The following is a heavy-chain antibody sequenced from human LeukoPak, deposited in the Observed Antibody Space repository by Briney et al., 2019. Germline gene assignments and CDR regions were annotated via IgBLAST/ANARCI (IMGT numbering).Heavy chain of an antibody. CDR3: ARGWTLAPCGVEY. V-gene: IGHV4-39*01. D-gene: IGHD3-3*01. CDR1: GGSISSSSYY. CDR2: IYYSGSA. Sequence: SETLSLTCTVSGGSISSSSYYWGWIRHPPGKGLEWIGSIYYSGSAYYNPSLQSRVPISVDTPKNQFFLKLTSLTVADTPVYYCARGWTLAPCGVEYWGQGTLVTVYS. J-gene: IGHJ4*02.